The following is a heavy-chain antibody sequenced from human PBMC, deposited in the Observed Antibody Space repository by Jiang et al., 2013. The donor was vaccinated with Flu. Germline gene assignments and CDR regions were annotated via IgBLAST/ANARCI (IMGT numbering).Heavy chain of an antibody. D-gene: IGHD3-22*01. CDR2: IDWDDDK. V-gene: IGHV2-70*11. J-gene: IGHJ6*02. CDR3: ARILCITMIVVVITTFYYYYGMDV. Sequence: EWLARIDWDDDKYYSTSLKTRLTISKDTSKNQVVLTMTNMDPVDTATYYCARILCITMIVVVITTFYYYYGMDVWGQGTTVTVSS.